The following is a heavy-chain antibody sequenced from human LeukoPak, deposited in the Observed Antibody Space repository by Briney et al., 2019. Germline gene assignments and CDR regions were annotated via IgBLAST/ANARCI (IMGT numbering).Heavy chain of an antibody. CDR1: GFSLSAYI. J-gene: IGHJ4*02. D-gene: IGHD6-19*01. Sequence: SGGSLRLSCVASGFSLSAYIMHWVRQAPGKGLEYVSAIRSDGSSTFYPNSVKGRFTISRDNSKSTLYLQMGSLRAEDTAVYYCTRRYGGHSGWAGYHDSWGQGTLVTVSS. CDR2: IRSDGSST. V-gene: IGHV3-64*01. CDR3: TRRYGGHSGWAGYHDS.